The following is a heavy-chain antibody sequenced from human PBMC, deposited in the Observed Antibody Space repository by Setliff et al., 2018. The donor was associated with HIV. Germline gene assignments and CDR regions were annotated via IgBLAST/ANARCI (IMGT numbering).Heavy chain of an antibody. V-gene: IGHV1-2*06. CDR2: INPKTGDT. CDR1: GYTFADYF. J-gene: IGHJ5*02. Sequence: ASVKVSCKASGYTFADYFMHWVRQAPGQGLEWMGRINPKTGDTKYKQKFQGRVTMTRDASINTAYMELSSLTSDATAVYYCARDWSMTSRESNWFDPWGQGTLVTVSS. CDR3: ARDWSMTSRESNWFDP. D-gene: IGHD3-3*01.